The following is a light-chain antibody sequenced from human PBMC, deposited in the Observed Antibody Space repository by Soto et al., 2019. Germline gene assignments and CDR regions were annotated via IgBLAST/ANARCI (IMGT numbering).Light chain of an antibody. CDR3: SSYANSDTVT. Sequence: QSALTQPASVSGSPGQSITISCTGTSSDVGTYNFVSWYRQHPVKAPILIIFDVSSRPSGISNRFSGSKSGNTASLTISGVQAEDEADYYCSSYANSDTVTFGGGTKLTVL. CDR2: DVS. J-gene: IGLJ2*01. V-gene: IGLV2-14*01. CDR1: SSDVGTYNF.